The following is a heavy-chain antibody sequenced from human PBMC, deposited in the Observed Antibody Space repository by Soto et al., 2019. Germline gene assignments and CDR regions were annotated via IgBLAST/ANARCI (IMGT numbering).Heavy chain of an antibody. CDR1: GYTFSGYY. Sequence: QVQLVQSGAEVKKPGASLKVSCKASGYTFSGYYMHWVRQAPGQGLEWMGWINPDSGDTNYVQKFQGRVTMTRDTSISTAYMELSRLRSDDTAVYYCARTKDFDYWGQGTRVTVSS. CDR2: INPDSGDT. CDR3: ARTKDFDY. D-gene: IGHD2-8*01. J-gene: IGHJ4*02. V-gene: IGHV1-2*02.